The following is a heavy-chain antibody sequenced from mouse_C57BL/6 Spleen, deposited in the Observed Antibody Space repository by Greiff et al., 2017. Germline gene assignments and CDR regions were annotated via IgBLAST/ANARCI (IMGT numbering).Heavy chain of an antibody. CDR1: GYTFTSYW. Sequence: VQLQQPGAELVKPGASVKLSCKASGYTFTSYWMQWVKQRPGQGLEWIGEIDPSDSYTNYNQKFKGKATLTVDTSSSTAYMQLSSLTSEDSAVYYCARRGSSYVGYFDYWGQGTTLTVSS. J-gene: IGHJ2*01. V-gene: IGHV1-50*01. D-gene: IGHD1-1*01. CDR2: IDPSDSYT. CDR3: ARRGSSYVGYFDY.